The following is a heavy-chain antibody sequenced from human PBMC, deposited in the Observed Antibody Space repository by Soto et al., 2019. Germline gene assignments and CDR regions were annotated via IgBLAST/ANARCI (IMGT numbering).Heavy chain of an antibody. V-gene: IGHV3-49*03. CDR2: IRSKAYGGTT. CDR1: GFTFGDYA. D-gene: IGHD3-3*01. J-gene: IGHJ6*02. Sequence: PGGSLRLSCTASGFTFGDYAMSWFRQAPGKGLEWVGSIRSKAYGGTTEYAASVKGRFTISRDDPKSIAYLQMNSLKTEDTAVYYCTRSTVGGFWSGYYYSPLYYYYYGMDVWGQGTTVTVSS. CDR3: TRSTVGGFWSGYYYSPLYYYYYGMDV.